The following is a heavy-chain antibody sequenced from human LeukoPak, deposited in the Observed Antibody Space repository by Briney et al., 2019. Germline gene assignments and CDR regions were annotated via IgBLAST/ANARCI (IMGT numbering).Heavy chain of an antibody. Sequence: GGSLRLSCAASGFTFSNYAMNWVRQAPGKGLEWVSAISDSGDKTYYADSVKGRLTIARDNSKSTVYLQLNSLRAEDTAVYYCAKDRNDHCGGDCSPPNWFDPWGQGTLVIVSS. CDR3: AKDRNDHCGGDCSPPNWFDP. D-gene: IGHD2-21*02. V-gene: IGHV3-23*01. CDR1: GFTFSNYA. CDR2: ISDSGDKT. J-gene: IGHJ5*02.